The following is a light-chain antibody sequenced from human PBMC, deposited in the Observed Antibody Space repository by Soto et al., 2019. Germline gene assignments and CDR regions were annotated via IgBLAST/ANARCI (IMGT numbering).Light chain of an antibody. Sequence: QSALTQPPSASGSPGQSVTISCSGTSSDVGGYNYVSWYQQHPDEAPKLLIYEVSRWPSGVPDRFSGSKSGNTASLTVSGLQAEDEADYYCCSHAGDNTYVFGTGTKLTVL. CDR1: SSDVGGYNY. J-gene: IGLJ1*01. CDR3: CSHAGDNTYV. V-gene: IGLV2-8*01. CDR2: EVS.